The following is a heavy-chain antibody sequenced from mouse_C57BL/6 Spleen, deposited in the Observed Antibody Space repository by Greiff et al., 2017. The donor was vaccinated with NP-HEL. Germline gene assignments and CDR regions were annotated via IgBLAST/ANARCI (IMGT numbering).Heavy chain of an antibody. CDR1: GYSFTSYY. CDR2: IYPGSGNT. Sequence: VQLQQSGPELVKPGASVKISCKASGYSFTSYYIHWVKQRPGQGLEWIGWIYPGSGNTKYNEKFKGKATLTADTSSSTAYMQLSSLTSEDSAVYYCASPIYYDSFDYWGQGTTLTVSS. D-gene: IGHD2-4*01. CDR3: ASPIYYDSFDY. J-gene: IGHJ2*01. V-gene: IGHV1-66*01.